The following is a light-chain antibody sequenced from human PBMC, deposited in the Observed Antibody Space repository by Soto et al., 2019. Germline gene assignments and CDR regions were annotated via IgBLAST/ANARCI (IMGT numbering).Light chain of an antibody. V-gene: IGKV3-11*01. CDR3: QQHSNGTPFT. CDR1: QSVSNY. Sequence: EIVLTQSPATLSLSPGERATLSCRASQSVSNYLAWYQQKPGQAPRLLIYDASNSATDIPARFSGSGSGTDVTLTHSSLEPEDFAVYYCQQHSNGTPFTFGQGTRLEI. J-gene: IGKJ5*01. CDR2: DAS.